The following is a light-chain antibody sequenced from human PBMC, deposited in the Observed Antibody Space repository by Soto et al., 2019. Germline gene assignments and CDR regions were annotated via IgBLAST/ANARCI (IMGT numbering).Light chain of an antibody. Sequence: DIQMTQSPSTLSASVGDRVTITCRASQSISSWLAWYQQKPGKAPKLLIYKASSLESGVPSRFSGSGSGTEFTLTISSLQPDDFATYYCQQYNSYGAFGQGTWLEIK. V-gene: IGKV1-5*03. CDR1: QSISSW. CDR2: KAS. J-gene: IGKJ5*01. CDR3: QQYNSYGA.